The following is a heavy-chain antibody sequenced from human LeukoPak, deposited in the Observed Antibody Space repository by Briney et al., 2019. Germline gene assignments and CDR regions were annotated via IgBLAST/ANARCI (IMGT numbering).Heavy chain of an antibody. Sequence: SETLSLTCSVSGGSISTYYWSWIRQPAGKGLEWIAQIHSSGSTNFNPSLKSRVSISMDTPNNQFSLMISSVTAADTAIYYCAGRGLSTGWTFDYWGHGTLVTVSS. D-gene: IGHD6-19*01. CDR2: IHSSGST. V-gene: IGHV4-4*07. CDR1: GGSISTYY. J-gene: IGHJ4*01. CDR3: AGRGLSTGWTFDY.